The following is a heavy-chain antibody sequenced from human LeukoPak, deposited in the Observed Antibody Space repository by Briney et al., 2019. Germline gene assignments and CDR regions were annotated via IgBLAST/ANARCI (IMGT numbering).Heavy chain of an antibody. CDR3: AKDYCSSTSCLSYYFDY. J-gene: IGHJ4*02. D-gene: IGHD2-2*01. Sequence: GGSLRLSCAAPGFTFDDYAMHWVRQAPGKGLEWVSGISWNSGSIGYADSVKGRFTISRDNAKNSLYLQMNSLRAEDTALYYCAKDYCSSTSCLSYYFDYWGQGTLVTVSS. V-gene: IGHV3-9*01. CDR1: GFTFDDYA. CDR2: ISWNSGSI.